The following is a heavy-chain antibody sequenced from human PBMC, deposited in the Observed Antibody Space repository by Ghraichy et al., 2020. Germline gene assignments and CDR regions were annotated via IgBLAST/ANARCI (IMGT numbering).Heavy chain of an antibody. Sequence: SETLSLTCAVYGGSFSGYYWSWIRQPPGKGLEWIGEINHSGSTNYNPSLKSRVTISVDTSKNQFSLKLSSVTAADTAVYYCASRKIVVVPAAKKYYFDYWGQGTLVTVSS. J-gene: IGHJ4*02. CDR2: INHSGST. D-gene: IGHD2-2*01. V-gene: IGHV4-34*01. CDR1: GGSFSGYY. CDR3: ASRKIVVVPAAKKYYFDY.